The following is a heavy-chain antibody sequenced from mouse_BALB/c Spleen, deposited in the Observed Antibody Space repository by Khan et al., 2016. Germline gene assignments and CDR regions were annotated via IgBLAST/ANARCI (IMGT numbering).Heavy chain of an antibody. J-gene: IGHJ2*01. D-gene: IGHD2-1*01. Sequence: QIQLVQSGPELKKPGETVKISCKASGYIFTNFGMNWVKQAPGKGLKWMGWINTNTVESTYADDLKGRLAFSLETSATTAYVQINILNNEDTTTYFCASGGNYEDYFDFWGQGTTLTVSS. CDR2: INTNTVES. CDR3: ASGGNYEDYFDF. V-gene: IGHV9-3-1*01. CDR1: GYIFTNFG.